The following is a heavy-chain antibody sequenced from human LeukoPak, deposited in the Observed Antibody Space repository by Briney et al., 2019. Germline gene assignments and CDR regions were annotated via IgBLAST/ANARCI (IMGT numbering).Heavy chain of an antibody. CDR2: IKQDGREN. V-gene: IGHV3-7*04. D-gene: IGHD3-10*01. CDR1: GFTFSNYW. CDR3: ARGYYGTFDY. J-gene: IGHJ4*02. Sequence: GGSLRLSCAASGFTFSNYWMNWVRQAPGKGLECVANIKQDGRENYYVDSVKGRFTVSRDNAKNSLYLQMNSLRVEDTAVYFRARGYYGTFDYWGQGTLVTVSS.